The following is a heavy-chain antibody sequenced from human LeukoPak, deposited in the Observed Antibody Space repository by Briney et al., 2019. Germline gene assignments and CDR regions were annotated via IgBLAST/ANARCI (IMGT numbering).Heavy chain of an antibody. V-gene: IGHV1-69*13. CDR3: ARGKQQLRNYYYYYMDV. CDR2: IIPIFGTA. Sequence: ASVKVSCKASGYTFTSYAMNWVRQAPGQGLEWMGGIIPIFGTANYAQKFQGRVTITADESTSTAYMELSSLRSEDTAVYYCARGKQQLRNYYYYYMDVWGKGTTVTISS. CDR1: GYTFTSYA. D-gene: IGHD6-13*01. J-gene: IGHJ6*03.